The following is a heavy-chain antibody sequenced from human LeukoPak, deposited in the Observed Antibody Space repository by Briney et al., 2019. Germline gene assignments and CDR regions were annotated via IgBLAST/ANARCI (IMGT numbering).Heavy chain of an antibody. J-gene: IGHJ4*02. D-gene: IGHD6-6*01. CDR1: GYTFTGYY. Sequence: ASVKVSCKASGYTFTGYYMYWVRQAPGQGLEWMGRINPNSGGTNYAQKFQGRVTMSRDTSISTAYMELSRLRSDDTAVYYCATPRWYRSSSPGVDSWGQGPLVTVSS. V-gene: IGHV1-2*02. CDR3: ATPRWYRSSSPGVDS. CDR2: INPNSGGT.